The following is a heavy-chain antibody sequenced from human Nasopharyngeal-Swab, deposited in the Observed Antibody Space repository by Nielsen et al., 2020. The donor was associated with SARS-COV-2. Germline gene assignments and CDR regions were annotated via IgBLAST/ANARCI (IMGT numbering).Heavy chain of an antibody. J-gene: IGHJ6*02. Sequence: SLKISCAASGFTFDDYAMHWVRQAPGKGLERVSGISWNSGSIGYADSVKGRFTISRDDAKNSLYLQMNSLRAEDTALYYCAKATTVGYYYYYGMDVWGQGTTVTVSS. CDR2: ISWNSGSI. D-gene: IGHD4-11*01. CDR1: GFTFDDYA. V-gene: IGHV3-9*01. CDR3: AKATTVGYYYYYGMDV.